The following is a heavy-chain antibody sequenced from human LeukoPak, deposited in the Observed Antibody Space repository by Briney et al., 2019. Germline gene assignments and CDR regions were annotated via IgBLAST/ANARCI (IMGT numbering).Heavy chain of an antibody. D-gene: IGHD1-26*01. CDR3: AKQMEWELPQCDY. J-gene: IGHJ4*02. CDR1: GFTFSSYG. Sequence: QPGGSLRLSCAASGFTFSSYGMHWVRQAPGKGLEWVAFIRYDGSNKYYADSVKGRFTISRDNSKNTLYLQMNSLRAEDTAVYYCAKQMEWELPQCDYWGQGTLVTVSS. CDR2: IRYDGSNK. V-gene: IGHV3-30*02.